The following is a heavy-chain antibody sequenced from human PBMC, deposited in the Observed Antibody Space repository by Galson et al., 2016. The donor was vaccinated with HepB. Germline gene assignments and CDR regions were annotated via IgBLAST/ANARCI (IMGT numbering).Heavy chain of an antibody. Sequence: SLRLSCAASGFAFRSYGMHWVRQAPGRGLEWLALISDGGSQNCYADSVEGRFTISRDNSKETVSLQMSSLRVEDTAVYYCAKDRSIVGDLDYWGQGTLVTVSS. CDR1: GFAFRSYG. D-gene: IGHD1-26*01. V-gene: IGHV3-30*18. CDR3: AKDRSIVGDLDY. CDR2: ISDGGSQN. J-gene: IGHJ4*02.